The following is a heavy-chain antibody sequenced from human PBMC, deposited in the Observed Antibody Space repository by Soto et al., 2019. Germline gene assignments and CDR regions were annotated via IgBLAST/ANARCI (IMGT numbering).Heavy chain of an antibody. D-gene: IGHD3-16*01. CDR3: VRRKLGDVFDS. V-gene: IGHV4-30-2*01. Sequence: PSETLSLTCIVSGDSITRPSSSWTWFRQPPRKSLEWIGYIYQNGNTYYNPSVKGRVTISVDRSKNQFSLSLQSVTAADTAVYFRVRRKLGDVFDSWGPGTLVTSPQ. CDR1: GDSITRPSSS. J-gene: IGHJ4*03. CDR2: IYQNGNT.